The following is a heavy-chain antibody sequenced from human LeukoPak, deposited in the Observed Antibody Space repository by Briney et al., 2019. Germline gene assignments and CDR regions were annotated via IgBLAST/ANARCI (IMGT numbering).Heavy chain of an antibody. V-gene: IGHV1-69*04. CDR1: GGTFSSYA. CDR3: ARAHYDIVVVPAAYGMDV. J-gene: IGHJ6*02. Sequence: SVKVSCKASGGTFSSYAISWVRQAPGQGLEWMGRIIPIFGIANYAQKFQGRVTITADKSTSTACMELSSLRSEDTAVYYCARAHYDIVVVPAAYGMDVWGQGTTVTVSS. CDR2: IIPIFGIA. D-gene: IGHD2-2*01.